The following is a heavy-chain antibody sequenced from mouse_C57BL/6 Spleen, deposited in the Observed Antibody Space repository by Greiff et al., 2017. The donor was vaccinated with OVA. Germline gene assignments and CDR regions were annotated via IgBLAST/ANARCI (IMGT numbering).Heavy chain of an antibody. CDR3: ARSPYYGSHAMDY. J-gene: IGHJ4*01. V-gene: IGHV1-64*01. D-gene: IGHD1-1*01. CDR1: GYTFTSYW. CDR2: IHPNSGST. Sequence: QVQLQQPGAELVKPGASVKLSCKASGYTFTSYWMHWVKQRPGQGLEWIGMIHPNSGSTNYNEKFKSKATLTVDKSSSTAYMQLSSLTSEDSAVYYCARSPYYGSHAMDYWGQGTSVTVSS.